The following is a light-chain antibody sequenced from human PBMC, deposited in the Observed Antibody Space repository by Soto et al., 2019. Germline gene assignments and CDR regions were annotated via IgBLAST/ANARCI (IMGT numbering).Light chain of an antibody. CDR2: DVS. CDR3: SSYTSSSTLPTYV. Sequence: QSVLTQPASVSGSPGQSITISCTGTSSDVGGYNYVSWYQDHPGKAPKLMIYDVSNRPSGVYNRFTGSKSGNTASLIISGLQADDEADYYCSSYTSSSTLPTYVFGTGTKVTVL. V-gene: IGLV2-14*03. CDR1: SSDVGGYNY. J-gene: IGLJ1*01.